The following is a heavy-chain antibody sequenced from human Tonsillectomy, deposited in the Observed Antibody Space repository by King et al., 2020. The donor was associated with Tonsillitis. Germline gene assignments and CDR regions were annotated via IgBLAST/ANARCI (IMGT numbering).Heavy chain of an antibody. CDR3: AKGLSPWVSAYHNLFDY. CDR1: GFTFSSYG. CDR2: ISYDGSNK. Sequence: VESGGGVVQPGRSLRLSCAASGFTFSSYGMHWVRQAPGKGLEWVAVISYDGSNKYYADSVKGRFTISRDNSKNTLYLQMNSLRAEDTAVYYCAKGLSPWVSAYHNLFDYSGQGTLVTVSS. D-gene: IGHD1-1*01. V-gene: IGHV3-30*18. J-gene: IGHJ4*02.